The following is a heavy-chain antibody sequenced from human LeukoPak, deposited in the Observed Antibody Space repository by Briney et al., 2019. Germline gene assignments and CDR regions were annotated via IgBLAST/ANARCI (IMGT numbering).Heavy chain of an antibody. J-gene: IGHJ3*02. CDR2: ISWNGGSI. Sequence: GRSLRLSCAASGFTFDDYAMHWVRQAPGKGLEWASGISWNGGSIGYADSVKGRFTISRDNAKNSLYLQMNSLRAEDTALYYCSKDYRYSSSTSCLPVAFDIWGQGTMVTVSS. CDR3: SKDYRYSSSTSCLPVAFDI. CDR1: GFTFDDYA. D-gene: IGHD2-2*01. V-gene: IGHV3-9*01.